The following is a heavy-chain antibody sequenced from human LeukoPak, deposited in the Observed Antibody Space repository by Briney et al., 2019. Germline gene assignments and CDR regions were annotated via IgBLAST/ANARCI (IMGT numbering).Heavy chain of an antibody. CDR2: INHSGST. CDR1: GGSFSGYY. D-gene: IGHD2-15*01. CDR3: ARAGVGGIRD. Sequence: SETLSLTCAVYGGSFSGYYWSWIRQPPGKGLEWIGEINHSGSTNYNPSLKSRVTISVDTSKNQFSLKLSSVTAADTAVYYCARAGVGGIRDWGQGTLVTVSS. J-gene: IGHJ4*02. V-gene: IGHV4-34*01.